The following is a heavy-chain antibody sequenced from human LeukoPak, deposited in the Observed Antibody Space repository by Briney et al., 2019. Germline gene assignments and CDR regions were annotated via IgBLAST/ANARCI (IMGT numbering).Heavy chain of an antibody. D-gene: IGHD3-10*01. CDR3: ASQGSIIRGNWFDP. Sequence: SETLSLTCTVSGGSISSSSYYWGWIRQPPGKGLEWIGSIYYSGSTYYNPSLKSRVTISVGTSKNQFSLKLSSVTAADTAVYYCASQGSIIRGNWFDPWGQGTLVTVSS. V-gene: IGHV4-39*01. J-gene: IGHJ5*02. CDR1: GGSISSSSYY. CDR2: IYYSGST.